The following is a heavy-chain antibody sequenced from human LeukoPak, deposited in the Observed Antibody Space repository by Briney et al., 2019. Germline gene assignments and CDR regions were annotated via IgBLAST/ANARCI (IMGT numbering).Heavy chain of an antibody. CDR3: ARGLKGITIFGVVIQVGYFDY. D-gene: IGHD3-3*01. V-gene: IGHV4-34*01. Sequence: SETLSLTCAVYGGSFSGYYWSWIRQPPGKGLEWIGEINHSGSTSYNPSLKSRVTISVDTSKNQFSLKLSSVTAADTAVYYCARGLKGITIFGVVIQVGYFDYWGQGTLVTVSS. CDR2: INHSGST. J-gene: IGHJ4*02. CDR1: GGSFSGYY.